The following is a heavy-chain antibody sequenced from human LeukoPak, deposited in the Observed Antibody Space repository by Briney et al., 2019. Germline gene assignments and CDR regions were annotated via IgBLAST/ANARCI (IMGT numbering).Heavy chain of an antibody. Sequence: GESLKVSCKGSGYSFTSYWIGWVRQMPGKGLEWMGIIYPGDSDTRYSPSFQGQVTISADKSISTAYLQWSSLKASDTAMYYCARQSYDILTGIDYWGRGTLVTVSS. CDR2: IYPGDSDT. D-gene: IGHD3-9*01. CDR1: GYSFTSYW. J-gene: IGHJ4*02. CDR3: ARQSYDILTGIDY. V-gene: IGHV5-51*01.